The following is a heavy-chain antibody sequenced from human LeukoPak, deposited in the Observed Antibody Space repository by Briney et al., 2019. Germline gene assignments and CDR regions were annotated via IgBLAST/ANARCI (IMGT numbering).Heavy chain of an antibody. CDR2: ISHNGIAT. CDR3: VKDRWVDS. D-gene: IGHD5-24*01. Sequence: GVSLRLSCSASGFPFSSVAMHWVRQAPGKGLEYVASISHNGIATYYVDSVKGRFTISRDNSRSTLDLQMSRLRPDDTAMYYCVKDRWVDSWGQGTLVTVSS. CDR1: GFPFSSVA. V-gene: IGHV3-64D*06. J-gene: IGHJ4*02.